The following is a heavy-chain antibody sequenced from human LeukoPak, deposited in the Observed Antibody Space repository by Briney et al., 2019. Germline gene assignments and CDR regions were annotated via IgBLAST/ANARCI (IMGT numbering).Heavy chain of an antibody. CDR3: ARAWETDYYYGMDV. CDR1: GGSISSGGYY. V-gene: IGHV4-31*03. CDR2: IYYSGST. D-gene: IGHD1-26*01. Sequence: PSETLSLTCTVSGGSISSGGYYWSWIRQHPGKGLEWIGYIYYSGSTYYNPSHKSRVTISVDTSKNQFSLKLSSVTAADTAVYYCARAWETDYYYGMDVWGQGTTVTVSS. J-gene: IGHJ6*02.